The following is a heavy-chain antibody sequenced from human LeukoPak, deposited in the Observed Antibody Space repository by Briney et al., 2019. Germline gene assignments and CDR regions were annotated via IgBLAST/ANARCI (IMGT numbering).Heavy chain of an antibody. Sequence: PGGSLRLPCVASGFTFSNYAMSWVRRAPRKGLEWVSVISGSGGVIRASGGATYYADPVKGRFTISRDNSKSTLYMQMNSLRAEDTAVYYCASPPMYYYGSGSYYFEYWGQGALVTVSS. J-gene: IGHJ4*02. CDR1: GFTFSNYA. V-gene: IGHV3-23*01. D-gene: IGHD3-10*01. CDR3: ASPPMYYYGSGSYYFEY. CDR2: ISGSGGVIRASGGAT.